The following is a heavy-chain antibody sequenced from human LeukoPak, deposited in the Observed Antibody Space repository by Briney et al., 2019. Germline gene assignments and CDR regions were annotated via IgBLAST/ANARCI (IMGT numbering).Heavy chain of an antibody. V-gene: IGHV4-34*01. D-gene: IGHD3-9*01. CDR3: ARSEYYDIFYMDV. CDR2: INHSGST. CDR1: GGSFSGYY. J-gene: IGHJ6*03. Sequence: SETLSLTCAVYGGSFSGYYWSWIRQPPGKGLEWIGEINHSGSTNYNPSLKSRVTISVDTSKNQFSLKLSSVTAADTAVYYCARSEYYDIFYMDVWGKGTTVTVSS.